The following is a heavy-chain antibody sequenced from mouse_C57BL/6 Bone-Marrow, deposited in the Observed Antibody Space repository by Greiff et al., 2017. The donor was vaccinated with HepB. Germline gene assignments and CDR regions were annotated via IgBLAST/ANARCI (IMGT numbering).Heavy chain of an antibody. CDR3: ARDDGYFSYAMDY. J-gene: IGHJ4*01. Sequence: QVQLQQSGAELVRPGSSVKLSCKASGYTFTSYWMHWVKQRPIQGLEWIGNIDPSDSETHYNQKFKDKATLTVDKSSSTAYMQLSSLTSEDSAVYYCARDDGYFSYAMDYWGQGTSVTVSS. D-gene: IGHD2-3*01. V-gene: IGHV1-52*01. CDR1: GYTFTSYW. CDR2: IDPSDSET.